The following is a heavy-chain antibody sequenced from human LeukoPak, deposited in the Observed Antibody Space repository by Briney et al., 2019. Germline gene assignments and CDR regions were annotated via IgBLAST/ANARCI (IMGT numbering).Heavy chain of an antibody. Sequence: NASETLSLTCTVSGGSISSYYWSWIRQPPGKGLEWIGYIYYSGSTNYDPSPKSRVTISVDTSKNQFSLKLSSVTAADTAVYYCARDRGGSGDWGQGTLVAVSS. J-gene: IGHJ4*02. CDR3: ARDRGGSGD. V-gene: IGHV4-59*01. CDR1: GGSISSYY. CDR2: IYYSGST. D-gene: IGHD2-15*01.